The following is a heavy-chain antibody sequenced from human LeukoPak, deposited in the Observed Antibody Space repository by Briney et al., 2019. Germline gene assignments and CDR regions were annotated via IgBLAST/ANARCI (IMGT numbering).Heavy chain of an antibody. J-gene: IGHJ6*03. Sequence: GGSLRLSCSASESLNGYAMSWVRQAPGMGLEWVASISSSGSYMYYADSVKGRFIISRDNAKKSLSLEMNSLTSHDTAIYYCARCALGVRADTYYMGVWGTGTTVIVSS. D-gene: IGHD3-10*01. CDR3: ARCALGVRADTYYMGV. V-gene: IGHV3-21*01. CDR1: ESLNGYA. CDR2: ISSSGSYM.